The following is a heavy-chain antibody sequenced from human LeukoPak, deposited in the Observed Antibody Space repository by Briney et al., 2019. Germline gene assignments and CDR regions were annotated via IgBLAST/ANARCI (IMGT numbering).Heavy chain of an antibody. V-gene: IGHV3-21*01. J-gene: IGHJ6*03. CDR1: GFTFSSYS. CDR2: ISSSSSYI. D-gene: IGHD2-2*01. CDR3: AREPCSSTSCYGHMDV. Sequence: GGSLRLSCAASGFTFSSYSMNWVRQAPGKGLEWVSSISSSSSYIYYADSVKGRFTISRDSAKNSLYLQMNSLRAEDTAVYYCAREPCSSTSCYGHMDVWGKGTTVTVSS.